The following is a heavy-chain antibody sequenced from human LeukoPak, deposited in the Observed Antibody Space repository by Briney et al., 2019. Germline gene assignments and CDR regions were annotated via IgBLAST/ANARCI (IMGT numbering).Heavy chain of an antibody. CDR3: ARLITIFGVVNWFDP. CDR1: GYTFTSYD. D-gene: IGHD3-3*01. V-gene: IGHV1-8*01. J-gene: IGHJ5*02. Sequence: GASVKVSCKASGYTFTSYDINWVRQATGQGLEWMGWMNPNSGNTGYAQRFQGRVTMTRSTSISTAYMELSSLRSEDTAVYYCARLITIFGVVNWFDPWGQGTLVTVSS. CDR2: MNPNSGNT.